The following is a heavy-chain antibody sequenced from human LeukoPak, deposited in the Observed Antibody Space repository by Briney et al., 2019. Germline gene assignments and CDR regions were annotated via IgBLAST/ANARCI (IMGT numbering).Heavy chain of an antibody. D-gene: IGHD3-16*01. CDR1: GFTFSSYG. Sequence: GGSLRLSCAASGFTFSSYGMHWVRQAPGKGLEWVAFIRYDGSNKYYADSVKGRFTISRDNSENTLYLQMNSLRAEDTAVYYFARDDSYFPPTVSWGWGQGTLVTVSS. CDR3: ARDDSYFPPTVSWG. J-gene: IGHJ4*02. V-gene: IGHV3-30*02. CDR2: IRYDGSNK.